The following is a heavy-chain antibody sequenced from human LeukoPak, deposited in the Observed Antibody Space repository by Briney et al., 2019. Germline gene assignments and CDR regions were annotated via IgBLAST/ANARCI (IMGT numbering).Heavy chain of an antibody. CDR2: ISYDGSNK. D-gene: IGHD3-10*01. CDR3: AKPYYYGSGSYYFDY. V-gene: IGHV3-30*18. J-gene: IGHJ4*02. Sequence: PGGSLRLSCAASGFTFSSYGMHWVRQAPGKGLEWVAVISYDGSNKYYAGSVEGRFTISRDNSKNTLYLQMNSLRAEDTAVYYCAKPYYYGSGSYYFDYWGQGTLVTVSS. CDR1: GFTFSSYG.